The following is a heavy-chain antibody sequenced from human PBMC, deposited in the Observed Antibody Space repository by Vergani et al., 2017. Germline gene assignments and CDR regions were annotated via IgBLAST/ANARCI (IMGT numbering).Heavy chain of an antibody. Sequence: QLQLQESGSGLVKPSQTLSLTCAVSGGSISSGGYSWSWIRQPPGKGLEWIGYIYHSGSTYYNPSLKSRVTISVDRSKNQFSLKLSSVTAADTAVYYCAREYYYXSGSYYNYYYYMDVWGKGTTVTVSS. D-gene: IGHD3-10*01. CDR3: AREYYYXSGSYYNYYYYMDV. J-gene: IGHJ6*03. CDR1: GGSISSGGYS. CDR2: IYHSGST. V-gene: IGHV4-30-2*01.